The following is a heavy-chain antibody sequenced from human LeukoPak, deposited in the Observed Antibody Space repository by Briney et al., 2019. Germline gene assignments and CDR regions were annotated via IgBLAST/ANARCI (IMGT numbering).Heavy chain of an antibody. V-gene: IGHV4-59*08. J-gene: IGHJ5*02. Sequence: SETLSLTYTVSVGSIKGFYWSWIRQPPGKGLEWIGYIYYSGNTNYNPSLRSRVTISLDTSKNQFSLNLNSVTAADTAMYYCAGLHFAAAEEFDPWGQGTLVTVSS. D-gene: IGHD6-13*01. CDR1: VGSIKGFY. CDR3: AGLHFAAAEEFDP. CDR2: IYYSGNT.